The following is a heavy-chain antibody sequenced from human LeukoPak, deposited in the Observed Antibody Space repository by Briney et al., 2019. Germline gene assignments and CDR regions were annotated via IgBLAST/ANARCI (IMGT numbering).Heavy chain of an antibody. D-gene: IGHD1/OR15-1a*01. Sequence: ASVKVSCKASGYTFAGYYMHWVRQAPGQGLEWMGWINPNSGGTNYAQKFQGRVTMTRDTSISTAYMELSRLRSDDTAVYYCARDLLYSGTTRGWFDPWGQGTLVTVSS. J-gene: IGHJ5*02. V-gene: IGHV1-2*02. CDR2: INPNSGGT. CDR3: ARDLLYSGTTRGWFDP. CDR1: GYTFAGYY.